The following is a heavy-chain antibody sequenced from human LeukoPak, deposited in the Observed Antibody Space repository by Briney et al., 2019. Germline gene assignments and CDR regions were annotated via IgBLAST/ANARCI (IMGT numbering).Heavy chain of an antibody. J-gene: IGHJ4*02. Sequence: GGSLRLSCAASGFTFSNYGIHWVRQAPGKGLEWVAVIWSDGSTKYYADSVKGRLTISRDNSKNTVYLQMNSLRVEDTAVCYCARGLPYSISDYWGQGTLVSVSS. CDR3: ARGLPYSISDY. CDR2: IWSDGSTK. D-gene: IGHD6-13*01. CDR1: GFTFSNYG. V-gene: IGHV3-33*01.